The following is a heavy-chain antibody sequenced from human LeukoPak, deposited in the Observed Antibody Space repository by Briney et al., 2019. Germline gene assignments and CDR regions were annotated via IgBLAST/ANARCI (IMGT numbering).Heavy chain of an antibody. V-gene: IGHV3-23*01. Sequence: GGSLRLPCAASGFTFSSYAMSWVRQAPGKGLEWVSAISGSGGSTYYADSVKGRFTISRDNSKNTLYLQMNSLRAEDTAVYYCAKDRTVVVAATPDYWGQGTLVTVSS. J-gene: IGHJ4*02. CDR2: ISGSGGST. D-gene: IGHD2-15*01. CDR3: AKDRTVVVAATPDY. CDR1: GFTFSSYA.